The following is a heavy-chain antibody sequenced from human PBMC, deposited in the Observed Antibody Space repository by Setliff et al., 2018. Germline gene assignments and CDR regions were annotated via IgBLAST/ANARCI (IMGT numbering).Heavy chain of an antibody. CDR1: GASITNINYY. D-gene: IGHD3-16*01. V-gene: IGHV4-39*01. CDR2: IFYSGRT. Sequence: SETLSLTCTVSGASITNINYYWGLIRQPPGKGLEWIGSIFYSGRTFYNPSLKSRVTISDDTSKNQFSLTLSSVTAADTAVYYCARLPNYVWGSPVDYWGQGTLVTVSS. J-gene: IGHJ4*02. CDR3: ARLPNYVWGSPVDY.